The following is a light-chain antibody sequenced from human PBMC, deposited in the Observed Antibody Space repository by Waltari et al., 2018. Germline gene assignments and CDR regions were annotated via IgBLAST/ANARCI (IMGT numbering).Light chain of an antibody. CDR2: RNN. V-gene: IGLV1-47*01. CDR3: AAWDDSLSGWV. Sequence: QSVLTQPPSASGTPGQRVTISCSGSRPNIGSNYVSWYQQLPGTAPKLLNYRNNQRPSGVPDRFSGSKSGTSASLAISGLRSEDEADYYCAAWDDSLSGWVFGGGTKLTVL. CDR1: RPNIGSNY. J-gene: IGLJ3*02.